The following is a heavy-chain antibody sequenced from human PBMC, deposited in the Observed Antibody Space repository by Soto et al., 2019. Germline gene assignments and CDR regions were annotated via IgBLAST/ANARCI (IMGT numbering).Heavy chain of an antibody. V-gene: IGHV4-59*11. CDR1: GDSMTRHY. Sequence: PSETLSLTCTVSGDSMTRHYWSWIRQFPGKGLECIGYVYYTGTTNSNPSLKSRVTISMDTSKNQFSLRMNSMTAADTAVYYFARTARLLVSSAQRTLVTVSS. D-gene: IGHD6-6*01. CDR2: VYYTGTT. J-gene: IGHJ4*02. CDR3: ARTARLLVS.